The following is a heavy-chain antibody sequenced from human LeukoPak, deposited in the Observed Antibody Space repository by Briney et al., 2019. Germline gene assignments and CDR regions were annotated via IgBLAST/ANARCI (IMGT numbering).Heavy chain of an antibody. Sequence: ASVKVSCKASGYTFTDYYMPWVRQAPGQGLEWVGWINPNNGGTYSTQKFQGWVTMTRDTSISTAYMELSRLTSDDTAVYYCARANPLHCSSTSCLFDYWGQGSLVTVSS. CDR2: INPNNGGT. CDR1: GYTFTDYY. CDR3: ARANPLHCSSTSCLFDY. V-gene: IGHV1-2*04. D-gene: IGHD2-2*01. J-gene: IGHJ4*02.